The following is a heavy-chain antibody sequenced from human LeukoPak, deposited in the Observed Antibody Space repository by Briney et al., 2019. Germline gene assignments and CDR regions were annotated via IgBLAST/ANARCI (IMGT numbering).Heavy chain of an antibody. CDR2: INPNSGGT. V-gene: IGHV1-2*02. CDR3: ARAGDYSDAFDI. D-gene: IGHD3-22*01. Sequence: ASVKVSCKASGYTFTGYYMHWVRQAPGQGLELMGWINPNSGGTNYAQKFQGRVTMTRDTSISTAYMELSRLRSDDTAVYYCARAGDYSDAFDIWGQGTMVTVSS. J-gene: IGHJ3*02. CDR1: GYTFTGYY.